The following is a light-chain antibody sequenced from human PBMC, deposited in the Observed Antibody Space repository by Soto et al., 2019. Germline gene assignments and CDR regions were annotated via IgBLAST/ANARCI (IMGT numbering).Light chain of an antibody. V-gene: IGLV2-14*01. CDR1: TSDVGGYNS. J-gene: IGLJ1*01. Sequence: QSALTQPASVSGSPGQSITISCTGTTSDVGGYNSVSWYQQHPGKAPTLIIYEVSDRPSGISNRFSGSKSGNTASLTISGLQAEDEADYYCSSYTTNSPLNVFGSGTKATVL. CDR3: SSYTTNSPLNV. CDR2: EVS.